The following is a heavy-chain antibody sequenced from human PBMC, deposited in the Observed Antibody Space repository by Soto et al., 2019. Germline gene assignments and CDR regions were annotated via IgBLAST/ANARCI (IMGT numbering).Heavy chain of an antibody. Sequence: GGSLRLSCAASGFTFSTCSTNWVRQAPGKGLEWVPYISSGSSTIYYADSVKGRFTISRDNAKNSLYLQMNSLRDEDTAVYYCARGLSDPFDYWGQGTLVTVSS. V-gene: IGHV3-48*02. J-gene: IGHJ4*02. CDR2: ISSGSSTI. CDR1: GFTFSTCS. CDR3: ARGLSDPFDY. D-gene: IGHD3-3*02.